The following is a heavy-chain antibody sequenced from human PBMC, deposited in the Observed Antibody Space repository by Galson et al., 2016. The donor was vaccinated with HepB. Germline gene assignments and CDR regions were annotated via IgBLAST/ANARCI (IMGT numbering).Heavy chain of an antibody. V-gene: IGHV3-7*03. CDR2: IKEDGSEQ. CDR3: AKDQTTYDPGWYFDI. CDR1: GFIFKNYW. J-gene: IGHJ2*01. Sequence: SLRLSYAAAGFIFKNYWMSWVRHAPGKGLDWVANIKEDGSEQNYVDSEKGRFTIPRDNAKNSLYLQMNSLRADDTAVYFWAKDQTTYDPGWYFDIWGRGTLVTVSS. D-gene: IGHD3-3*01.